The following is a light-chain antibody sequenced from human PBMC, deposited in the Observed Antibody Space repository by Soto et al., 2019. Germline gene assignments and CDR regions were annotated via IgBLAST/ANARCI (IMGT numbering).Light chain of an antibody. CDR2: EVS. V-gene: IGLV2-23*02. CDR1: SSDVGSHNL. J-gene: IGLJ7*01. CDR3: CSYGGSMAV. Sequence: QSALTQPASVSGSPGQSITISCTGTSSDVGSHNLVSWYQQHPGQAPKLMIYEVSKRPLGVSARFSASKSGNTASLTISGLQAEDEADYYCCSYGGSMAVFGGGTLLTVL.